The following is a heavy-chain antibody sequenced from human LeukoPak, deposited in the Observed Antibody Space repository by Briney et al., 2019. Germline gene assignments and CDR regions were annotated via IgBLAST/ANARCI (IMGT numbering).Heavy chain of an antibody. CDR2: ISGSGGST. V-gene: IGHV3-23*01. Sequence: GGSLRLSCAASGFTFSSDAMSWVRQAPGQRLKRVSAISGSGGSTYYADSVKGRFTISRDNSKNTLYLQMNSLRAEDTAVYYCANANITMVLFDYWGQGTLVTVSS. CDR3: ANANITMVLFDY. D-gene: IGHD3-10*01. CDR1: GFTFSSDA. J-gene: IGHJ4*02.